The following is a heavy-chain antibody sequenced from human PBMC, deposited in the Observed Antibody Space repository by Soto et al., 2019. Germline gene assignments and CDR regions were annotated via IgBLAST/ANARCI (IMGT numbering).Heavy chain of an antibody. V-gene: IGHV3-64D*06. CDR3: VRTRIAFAVSGGLDV. CDR1: GFTFSSFA. J-gene: IGHJ6*02. CDR2: ITNNGTRT. D-gene: IGHD3-3*02. Sequence: GGSLRLSCSASGFTFSSFAMHWVRQAPGKGLEYVSTITNNGTRTFYEDSVKDRFTVSRDNSKNTLYLHMSRLRPEDTAVYFCVRTRIAFAVSGGLDVWGQGTTGTVS.